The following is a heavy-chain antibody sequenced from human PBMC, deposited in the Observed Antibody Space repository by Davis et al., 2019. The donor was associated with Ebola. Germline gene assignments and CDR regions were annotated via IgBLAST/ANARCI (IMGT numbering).Heavy chain of an antibody. J-gene: IGHJ6*02. CDR3: ARENQGSYYYYGMDV. D-gene: IGHD1-14*01. CDR2: IYYSGST. Sequence: MPSETLSLTCTVSGGSISSSSYYWGWIRQPPGKGLEWIGSIYYSGSTYYNPSLKSRVIISVDTSKNQFSLKLSSVTAADTAVYYCARENQGSYYYYGMDVWGQGTTVTVSS. V-gene: IGHV4-39*02. CDR1: GGSISSSSYY.